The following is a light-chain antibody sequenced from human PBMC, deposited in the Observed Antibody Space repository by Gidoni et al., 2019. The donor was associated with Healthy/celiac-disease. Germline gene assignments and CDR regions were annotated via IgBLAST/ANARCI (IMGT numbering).Light chain of an antibody. V-gene: IGLV2-14*01. J-gene: IGLJ1*01. CDR2: EVS. CDR3: SSYTSSSTL. Sequence: QSALTQPASVSGSPGQSITISCTGTSSDVGGYNYVSWYQQHPGKAPKLMIYEVSNRPSGVSNRFSGYKSGNTASLTISGLQAEDEADYYCSSYTSSSTLFGTGTKVTVL. CDR1: SSDVGGYNY.